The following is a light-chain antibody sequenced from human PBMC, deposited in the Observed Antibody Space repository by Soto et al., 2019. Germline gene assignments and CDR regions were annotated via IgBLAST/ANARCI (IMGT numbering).Light chain of an antibody. Sequence: DIQMTQSPSTLSASVGDRVTITCWASQGITKWLAWFQQKPGKAPKLLIYKASSLESGVPSRFSGSGYETEFTLTISSLQPDDFATYYCQQYNSYPRTFGQGTKVDIK. CDR1: QGITKW. J-gene: IGKJ1*01. CDR3: QQYNSYPRT. CDR2: KAS. V-gene: IGKV1-5*03.